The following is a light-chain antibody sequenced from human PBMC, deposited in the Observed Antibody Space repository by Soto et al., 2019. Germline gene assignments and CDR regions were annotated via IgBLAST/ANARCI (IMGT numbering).Light chain of an antibody. Sequence: HSVLTQPPSASGTPGQRFTISCSGSSSNIGSNTVNWYQQLPGTAPKLLIYSNNQRPSGVPDRFSGSKSGTSASLAISGLQSEDEADYYCAAWDDSLNVVVFGGGTKVTVL. CDR1: SSNIGSNT. CDR2: SNN. V-gene: IGLV1-44*01. J-gene: IGLJ2*01. CDR3: AAWDDSLNVVV.